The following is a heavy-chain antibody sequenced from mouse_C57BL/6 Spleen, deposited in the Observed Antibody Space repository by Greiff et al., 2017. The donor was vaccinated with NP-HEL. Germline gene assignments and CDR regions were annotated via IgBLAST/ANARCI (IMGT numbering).Heavy chain of an antibody. CDR1: GYTFTDYE. D-gene: IGHD1-1*01. CDR3: TRAHYGSSLFAY. J-gene: IGHJ3*01. CDR2: IDPETGGT. Sequence: VKLQESGAELVRPGASVTLSCKASGYTFTDYEMHWVKQTPVHGLEWIGAIDPETGGTAYNQKFKGKAILTADKSSSTAYMELRSLTSEDSAVYYCTRAHYGSSLFAYWGQGTLVTVSA. V-gene: IGHV1-15*01.